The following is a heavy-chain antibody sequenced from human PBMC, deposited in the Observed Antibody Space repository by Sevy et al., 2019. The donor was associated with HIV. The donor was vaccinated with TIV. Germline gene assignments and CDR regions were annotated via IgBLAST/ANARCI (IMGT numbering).Heavy chain of an antibody. CDR1: GFTFSSYA. D-gene: IGHD3-22*01. V-gene: IGHV3-30*04. J-gene: IGHJ4*02. Sequence: VGSLRLSCAASGFTFSSYAMHWVRQAPGKGLEWVAVISYDGSNKYYADSVKGRFTISRDNSKNTLYLQRNSLRAEDTAVYYCVRGPFDYYDSSGYPNGIDYWGQGTLVTVSS. CDR2: ISYDGSNK. CDR3: VRGPFDYYDSSGYPNGIDY.